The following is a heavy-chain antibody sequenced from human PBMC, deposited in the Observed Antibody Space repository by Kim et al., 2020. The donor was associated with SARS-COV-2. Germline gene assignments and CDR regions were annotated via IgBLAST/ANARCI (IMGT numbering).Heavy chain of an antibody. CDR2: INPSGGST. Sequence: ASVKVSCKASGYTFTSYYMHWVRQAPGQGLEWMGIINPSGGSTSYAQKFQGRVTMTRDTSTSTVYMELSSLRSEDTAVYYCARDLGSVAVAESANWFDPWGQGTLVTVSS. CDR3: ARDLGSVAVAESANWFDP. V-gene: IGHV1-46*01. CDR1: GYTFTSYY. J-gene: IGHJ5*02. D-gene: IGHD6-19*01.